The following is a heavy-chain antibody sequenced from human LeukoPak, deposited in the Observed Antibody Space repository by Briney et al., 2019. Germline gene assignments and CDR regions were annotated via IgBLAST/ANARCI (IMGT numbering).Heavy chain of an antibody. V-gene: IGHV1-69*13. CDR2: IIPIFGTA. CDR3: ARDQSYNWNDVGWFDP. CDR1: GGTFSSYA. D-gene: IGHD1-1*01. J-gene: IGHJ5*02. Sequence: SVKVSCKASGGTFSSYAISWVRQAPGQGLEWMGGIIPIFGTANYAQKFQGRVTITADESTSTAYMELSSLRSEDTAVYYCARDQSYNWNDVGWFDPWGQGTLVTVSS.